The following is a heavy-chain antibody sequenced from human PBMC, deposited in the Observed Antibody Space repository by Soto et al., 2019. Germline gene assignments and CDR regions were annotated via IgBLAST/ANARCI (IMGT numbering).Heavy chain of an antibody. V-gene: IGHV3-30-3*01. CDR1: GFTFSSYA. J-gene: IGHJ4*02. D-gene: IGHD2-8*02. CDR3: ARESGPIGFDY. CDR2: ISYDGSNK. Sequence: PGGSLRLSCAASGFTFSSYAMHWVRQAPGKGLEWVAVISYDGSNKYYADSVKGRFTISRDNSKNTLYLQMNSLRAEDTAVYYCARESGPIGFDYWGQGTLVTVSS.